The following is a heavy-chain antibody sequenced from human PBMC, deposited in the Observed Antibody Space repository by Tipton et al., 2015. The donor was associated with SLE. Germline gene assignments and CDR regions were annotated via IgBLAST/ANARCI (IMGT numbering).Heavy chain of an antibody. D-gene: IGHD3-22*01. J-gene: IGHJ4*02. CDR3: ARLCPTSMIVVLISGAFDS. CDR1: GGSINSRSYY. CDR2: IHYSGST. Sequence: TLSLTCTVSGGSINSRSYYWGWIRQPPGKGLEWIGSIHYSGSTYYSPSLQSRVTMSVDTSKNQFSLNLNSVTAADTAVYYCARLCPTSMIVVLISGAFDSWGQGIPVTVSS. V-gene: IGHV4-39*01.